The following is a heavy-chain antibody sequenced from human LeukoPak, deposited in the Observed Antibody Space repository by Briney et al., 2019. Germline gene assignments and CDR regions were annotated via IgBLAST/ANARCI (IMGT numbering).Heavy chain of an antibody. CDR2: IYTSGST. CDR1: GGSISSYY. Sequence: PSETLSLTCTVSGGSISSYYWSWIRQPPGKGLEWSGYIYTSGSTNYNPSLKSRVTISVDTSKNQFSLKLSSVTAADTAVYYCARLNMWDSSGYYVLDYWGQGTLVTVSS. CDR3: ARLNMWDSSGYYVLDY. V-gene: IGHV4-4*09. D-gene: IGHD3-22*01. J-gene: IGHJ4*02.